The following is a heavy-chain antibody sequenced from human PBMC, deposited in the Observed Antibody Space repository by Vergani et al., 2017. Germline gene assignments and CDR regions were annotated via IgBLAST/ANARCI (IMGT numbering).Heavy chain of an antibody. J-gene: IGHJ4*02. V-gene: IGHV5-51*01. CDR1: EYSFGNYW. CDR2: IYPADSDT. D-gene: IGHD1-1*01. CDR3: ARHTTYTDY. Sequence: EVELVQSGPEMRKPGESLKISCKGSEYSFGNYWIGWVRQMPGKGLEWMGIIYPADSDTRYSPSFQGQVTISADKSISTAFLQWDSLKASDTALYYCARHTTYTDYWGQGILVTVSS.